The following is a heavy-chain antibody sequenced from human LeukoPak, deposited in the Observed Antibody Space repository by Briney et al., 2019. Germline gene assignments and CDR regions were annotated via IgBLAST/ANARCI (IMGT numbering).Heavy chain of an antibody. CDR3: ARDPSNTSGYRVYHDY. Sequence: ASVKVSCKASGYTFNKYGISWVRQAPGQGLEWMGWISCYNGDTRYAQKFQGRVTMTTDTSTSTVYMELRSLRSDDTAVYYCARDPSNTSGYRVYHDYWGQGAPVTVSS. J-gene: IGHJ4*02. CDR1: GYTFNKYG. D-gene: IGHD5/OR15-5a*01. CDR2: ISCYNGDT. V-gene: IGHV1-18*01.